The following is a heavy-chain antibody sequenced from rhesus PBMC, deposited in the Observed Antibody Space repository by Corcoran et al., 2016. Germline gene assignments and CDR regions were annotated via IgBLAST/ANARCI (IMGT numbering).Heavy chain of an antibody. CDR2: IYSNTEST. V-gene: IGHV4S12*01. CDR3: ARGSYGSSYFDQ. CDR1: GGSISSSHS. J-gene: IGHJ4*01. Sequence: QVQLQESGPGLVKPSETLSLTCDVSGGSISSSHSWRWISQPPGKGLEWIGGIYSNTESTNYNPSLKKRVTISKDTSKNQCSLKLSAVTAADTAVYYCARGSYGSSYFDQWGQGVLVTVSS. D-gene: IGHD4-29*01.